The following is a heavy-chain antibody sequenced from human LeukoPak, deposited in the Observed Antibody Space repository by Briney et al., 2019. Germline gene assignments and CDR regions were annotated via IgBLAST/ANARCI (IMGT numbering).Heavy chain of an antibody. CDR1: GFSFDNYA. CDR3: ALLAVASDFDY. J-gene: IGHJ4*02. CDR2: IHSSGTIK. V-gene: IGHV3-48*03. Sequence: GGSLRLSCTTSGFSFDNYALTWVRQAPGKGLEWVSNIHSSGTIKYYADSVKGRFSISRDNAKSSLYLQMNSLRVEDTAVYYCALLAVASDFDYWGQGALVTVSS. D-gene: IGHD6-19*01.